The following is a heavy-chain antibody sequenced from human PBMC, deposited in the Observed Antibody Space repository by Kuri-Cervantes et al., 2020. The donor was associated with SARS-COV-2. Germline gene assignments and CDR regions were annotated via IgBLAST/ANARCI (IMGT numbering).Heavy chain of an antibody. CDR1: GFTFSSYA. Sequence: GESLKISCAASGFTFSSYAMSWVRQAPGKGLEWVSAISGSGGSTYYADSVKGRFTISRDNAKNTLYLQMNSLRVEDTAFYYCTKDNMYGSGSYYNGALDIWGQGTMVTVSS. J-gene: IGHJ3*02. V-gene: IGHV3-23*01. D-gene: IGHD3-10*01. CDR2: ISGSGGST. CDR3: TKDNMYGSGSYYNGALDI.